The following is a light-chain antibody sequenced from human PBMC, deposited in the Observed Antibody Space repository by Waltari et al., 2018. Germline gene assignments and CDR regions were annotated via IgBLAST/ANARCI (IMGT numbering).Light chain of an antibody. J-gene: IGKJ5*01. Sequence: DIVVTQSPDSLAVSLGERATINCKSSQSVLYRSNNKNYLAWYQQKPGQPPKLLIYWASTRESGVPDRFSGSGSGTDFTLKISRVEAEDAGVYYCMEALQSVTFGQGTRLEIK. CDR2: WAS. CDR1: QSVLYRSNNKNY. CDR3: MEALQSVT. V-gene: IGKV4-1*01.